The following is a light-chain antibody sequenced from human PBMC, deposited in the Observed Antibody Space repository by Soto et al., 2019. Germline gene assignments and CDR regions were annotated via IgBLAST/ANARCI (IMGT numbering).Light chain of an antibody. CDR1: QSVSNNY. J-gene: IGKJ4*01. Sequence: EIELTQSPGTLSLSPGERATLSCRASQSVSNNYLAWYQQKPGQAPRLLISGASSRATGIPDRFNGSGSGTDFTLTISRLEPEDFAVYYCQQYGSSPLTFGGGTKVEIK. CDR2: GAS. CDR3: QQYGSSPLT. V-gene: IGKV3-20*01.